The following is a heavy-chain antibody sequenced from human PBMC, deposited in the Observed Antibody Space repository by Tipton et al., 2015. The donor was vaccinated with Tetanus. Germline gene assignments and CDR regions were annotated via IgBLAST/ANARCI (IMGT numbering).Heavy chain of an antibody. V-gene: IGHV4-59*01. CDR2: IYYSGST. CDR3: ARYSCSGANCYSAIDY. Sequence: TLSLTCTVSGGSISSYYWSWIRQPPGKGLEWIGYIYYSGSTNYNPSLKSRVTISVDTSKNQFSLKLSSVTAADTAVYYCARYSCSGANCYSAIDYWGQGTLVTVSS. D-gene: IGHD2-15*01. CDR1: GGSISSYY. J-gene: IGHJ4*02.